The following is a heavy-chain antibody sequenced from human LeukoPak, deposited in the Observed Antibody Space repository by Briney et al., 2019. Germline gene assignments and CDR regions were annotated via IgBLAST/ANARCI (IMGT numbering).Heavy chain of an antibody. D-gene: IGHD5-12*01. CDR3: ARRGYSGYEVGSYFDY. V-gene: IGHV4-34*01. CDR2: INHSGST. J-gene: IGHJ4*02. CDR1: GGSFSGYY. Sequence: SETLSLTCAVYGGSFSGYYWSWIRQPPGKGLEWIGEINHSGSTNYNPSLKSRVTISVDTSKNQFSLKLSSVTAADTAVYYCARRGYSGYEVGSYFDYWGQGTLVTVSS.